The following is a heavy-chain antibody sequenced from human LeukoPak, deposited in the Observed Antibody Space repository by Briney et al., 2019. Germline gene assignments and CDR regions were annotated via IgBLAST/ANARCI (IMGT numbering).Heavy chain of an antibody. CDR2: INSGGTVT. CDR3: ARELLGSGDSSGYHWFDP. CDR1: GFTFSDFW. V-gene: IGHV3-74*01. J-gene: IGHJ5*02. Sequence: GGSLRLSCAASGFTFSDFWMHWVRQAPGKGLVWVSRINSGGTVTNYADSVKGRLTISRDNAKNTLYLQMNSLRAEDTAVYYCARELLGSGDSSGYHWFDPWGQGTLVTVSS. D-gene: IGHD3-22*01.